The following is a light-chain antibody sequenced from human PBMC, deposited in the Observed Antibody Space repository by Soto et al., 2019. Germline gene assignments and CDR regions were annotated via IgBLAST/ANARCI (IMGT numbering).Light chain of an antibody. V-gene: IGKV3-15*01. CDR2: GAS. J-gene: IGKJ1*01. CDR3: QQYNSWPWT. Sequence: EIVMTQSPATLSLSPGDRATLSCRASQSVASNVAWLQQKPGQPPMLLIYGASASAPGIPARFSGSGSGADFTLTTSSLQSEDFAVYYGQQYNSWPWTFGQGTKVEIK. CDR1: QSVASN.